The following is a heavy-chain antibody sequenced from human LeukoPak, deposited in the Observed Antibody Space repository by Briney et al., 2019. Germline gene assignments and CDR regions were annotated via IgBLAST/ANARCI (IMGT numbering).Heavy chain of an antibody. D-gene: IGHD1-26*01. V-gene: IGHV3-74*01. Sequence: SGGSLRLSCAASGFTFSSYAMHWVRQAPGKGLVWVSRINSDGSSTSYADSVKGRFTISRDNAKNTLYLQMNSLRAEDTAVYYCARPHLYSGSYSWGQGTLVTVSS. CDR1: GFTFSSYA. J-gene: IGHJ4*02. CDR3: ARPHLYSGSYS. CDR2: INSDGSST.